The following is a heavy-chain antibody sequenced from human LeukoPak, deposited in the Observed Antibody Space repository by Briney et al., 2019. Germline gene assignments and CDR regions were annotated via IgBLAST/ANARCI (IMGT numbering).Heavy chain of an antibody. V-gene: IGHV3-30*18. Sequence: PGGSLRLSCAASGFTFSSYGMHWVRQAPGKGLEWVAVIPYDGSNKYYAGSVKGRFTISRDNSKNTLYLQMNSLRAEDTAVYYCAKDIGYSSSSGIDYWGQGTLVTVSS. CDR2: IPYDGSNK. CDR3: AKDIGYSSSSGIDY. J-gene: IGHJ4*02. CDR1: GFTFSSYG. D-gene: IGHD6-6*01.